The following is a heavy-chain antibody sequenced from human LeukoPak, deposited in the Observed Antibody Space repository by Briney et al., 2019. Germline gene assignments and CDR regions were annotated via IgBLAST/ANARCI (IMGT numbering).Heavy chain of an antibody. D-gene: IGHD3-3*01. CDR2: ISASGNT. CDR1: GDSLSRGSYY. CDR3: ARGVTVFGGAPKGALDL. J-gene: IGHJ3*01. Sequence: PSETLSLTCSVSGDSLSRGSYYWNWIWQPAGTGLEWIGRISASGNTNYNPSLKSRVTLSVDASKNQFSLRLTSVTAADTAVYFCARGVTVFGGAPKGALDLWGRGTMVTVFS. V-gene: IGHV4-61*02.